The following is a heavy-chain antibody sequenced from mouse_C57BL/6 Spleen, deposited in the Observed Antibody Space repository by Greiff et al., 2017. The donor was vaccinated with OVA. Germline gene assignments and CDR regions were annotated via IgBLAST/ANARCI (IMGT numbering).Heavy chain of an antibody. J-gene: IGHJ2*01. D-gene: IGHD1-1*01. CDR3: ARESHYYGSSYPFDY. CDR1: GYTFTSYW. V-gene: IGHV1-55*01. CDR2: IYPGSGST. Sequence: QVQLQQPGAELVKPGASVKMSCKASGYTFTSYWITWVKQRPGQGLEWIGDIYPGSGSTNYNEKFKSKATLTVDTSSSTAYMRLSSLTSEDSAVYYCARESHYYGSSYPFDYWGQGTTLTVSS.